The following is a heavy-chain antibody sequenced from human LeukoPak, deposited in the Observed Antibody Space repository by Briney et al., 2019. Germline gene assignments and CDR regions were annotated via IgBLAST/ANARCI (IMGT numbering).Heavy chain of an antibody. D-gene: IGHD1-26*01. J-gene: IGHJ4*02. CDR1: GFTFSSYA. CDR2: ISYSGGST. CDR3: AKAASGSYLYYFDY. Sequence: GGSLRLSCAASGFTFSSYAMNWVRQAPGKGLEWASTISYSGGSTYYVDSVKGRFTISRDNSENTLYLQLNSLRAEDTAVYYCAKAASGSYLYYFDYWGQGTLVTVSS. V-gene: IGHV3-23*01.